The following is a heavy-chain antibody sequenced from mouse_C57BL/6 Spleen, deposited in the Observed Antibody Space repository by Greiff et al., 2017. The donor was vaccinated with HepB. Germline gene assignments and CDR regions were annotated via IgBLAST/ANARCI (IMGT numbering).Heavy chain of an antibody. CDR1: GYTFTDYY. CDR2: INPNNGGT. Sequence: EVQLQQSGPELVKPGASVKISCKASGYTFTDYYMNWVKQSHGKSLEWIGDINPNNGGTSYNQKFKGKATLTVGKSSSTAYMELRSLTSEDSAVYYCARLDGSSHWYFDVWGTGTTVTVSS. CDR3: ARLDGSSHWYFDV. D-gene: IGHD1-1*01. V-gene: IGHV1-26*01. J-gene: IGHJ1*03.